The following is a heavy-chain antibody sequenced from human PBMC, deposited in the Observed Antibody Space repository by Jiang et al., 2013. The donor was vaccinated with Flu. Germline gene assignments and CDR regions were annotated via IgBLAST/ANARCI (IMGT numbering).Heavy chain of an antibody. D-gene: IGHD3-22*01. CDR3: ARDKQRGLDSSGYYYAFDI. J-gene: IGHJ3*02. V-gene: IGHV4-31*03. CDR1: GGSISSGGYY. CDR2: IYYSGST. Sequence: LSLTCTVSGGSISSGGYYWSWIRQHPGKGLEWIGYIYYSGSTYYNPSLKSRVTISVDTSKNQFSLKLSSVTAADTAVYYCARDKQRGLDSSGYYYAFDIWGQGTMVTVSS.